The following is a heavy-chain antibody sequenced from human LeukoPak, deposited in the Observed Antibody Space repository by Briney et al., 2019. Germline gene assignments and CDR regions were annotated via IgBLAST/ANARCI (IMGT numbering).Heavy chain of an antibody. V-gene: IGHV7-4-1*02. Sequence: ASVKVSCKGSGYTFTKYAISWVRQAPGQGLEYMGWIDTNTGNPTYAQGFTGRFVFSLDTPVSTAYLQISSLKAEDSAIYFCANCYDSSGFFAYWGQGTLVTVSS. J-gene: IGHJ4*02. D-gene: IGHD3-22*01. CDR2: IDTNTGNP. CDR1: GYTFTKYA. CDR3: ANCYDSSGFFAY.